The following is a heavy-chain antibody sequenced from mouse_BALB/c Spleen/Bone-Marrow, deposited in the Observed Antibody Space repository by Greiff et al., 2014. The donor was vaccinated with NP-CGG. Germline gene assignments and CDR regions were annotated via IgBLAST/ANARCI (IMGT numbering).Heavy chain of an antibody. V-gene: IGHV14-3*02. J-gene: IGHJ4*01. D-gene: IGHD4-1*01. CDR1: GFNIKDTY. CDR2: IDPANSNT. Sequence: VQLQQSGAELVKPGASVKLSCTASGFNIKDTYMHWVKQRPEQGLEWIGRIDPANSNTKNDPKFQGKATITADTSSNTAYLQLSSLTSEDTAVYYCARWEYYAMDYWGQGTSVTVSS. CDR3: ARWEYYAMDY.